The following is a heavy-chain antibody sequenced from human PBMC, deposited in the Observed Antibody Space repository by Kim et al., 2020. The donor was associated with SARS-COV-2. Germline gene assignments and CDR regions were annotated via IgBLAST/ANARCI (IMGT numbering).Heavy chain of an antibody. CDR1: GGSFSGYY. CDR3: ARRAYFDL. J-gene: IGHJ2*01. Sequence: SETLSLTCAVYGGSFSGYYWSWIRQPPGKGLEWIGEINHSGSTNYNPSLKSRVTISVDTSKNQFSLKLSSVTAADTAVYYCARRAYFDLWGRGTLVTVSS. CDR2: INHSGST. V-gene: IGHV4-34*01.